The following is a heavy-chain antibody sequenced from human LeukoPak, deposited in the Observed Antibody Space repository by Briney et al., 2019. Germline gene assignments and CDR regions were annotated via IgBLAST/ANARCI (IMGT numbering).Heavy chain of an antibody. CDR2: MNPHSGDT. J-gene: IGHJ6*03. D-gene: IGHD2-2*01. CDR3: ARRGVVVPAATYYYYYFMDV. V-gene: IGHV1-8*03. Sequence: GASVKVSCKASGYTFTTYDINWVRQATGQGLERMGWMNPHSGDTGYAQKFQGRVAFTRNTSISTAYMELSTLRSEDTAVYYCARRGVVVPAATYYYYYFMDVWGKGTTVTVSS. CDR1: GYTFTTYD.